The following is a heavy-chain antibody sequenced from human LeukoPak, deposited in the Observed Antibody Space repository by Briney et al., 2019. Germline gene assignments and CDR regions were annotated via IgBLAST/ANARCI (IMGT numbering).Heavy chain of an antibody. CDR2: ISYDGSNK. V-gene: IGHV3-30*03. D-gene: IGHD2-21*01. CDR1: GFTFSSYG. Sequence: PGGSLRLSCAASGFTFSSYGMHWVRQAPGKGLEWVAVISYDGSNKYYADSVKGRFTISRDNSKNTLYLQMSSLRAEDTALYYCARDLTGSWGIVIVVGRDNAFDIWGQGTTVTVSS. J-gene: IGHJ3*02. CDR3: ARDLTGSWGIVIVVGRDNAFDI.